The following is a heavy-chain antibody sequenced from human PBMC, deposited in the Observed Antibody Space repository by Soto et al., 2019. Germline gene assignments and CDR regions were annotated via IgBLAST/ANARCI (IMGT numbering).Heavy chain of an antibody. D-gene: IGHD3-10*01. CDR1: GFSFNNYG. J-gene: IGHJ5*02. Sequence: QVQLVESGGGVVQPGRSLRLSCAASGFSFNNYGMHWVRQAPGKGLEWVAVISYDGSNKYYADPVKGRFTISRDNSKNTMYLQMNSLRAEDTAVYYCAKKGRYYYGSGGQTQLDPWGQGTLVTVSS. CDR3: AKKGRYYYGSGGQTQLDP. V-gene: IGHV3-30*18. CDR2: ISYDGSNK.